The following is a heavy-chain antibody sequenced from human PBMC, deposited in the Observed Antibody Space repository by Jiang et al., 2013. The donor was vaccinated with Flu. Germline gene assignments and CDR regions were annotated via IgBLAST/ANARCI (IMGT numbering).Heavy chain of an antibody. J-gene: IGHJ5*02. CDR2: IYSGGST. Sequence: VQLLESGGGLVQPGGSLRLSCAASGFTVSSNYMSWVRQAPGKGLEWVSVIYSGGSTYYADSVKGRFTTSRDNSKNTLYLQMNSLRAEDTAVYYCARGNLWFGDAAFDPWGQGTLVTVS. V-gene: IGHV3-66*01. CDR3: ARGNLWFGDAAFDP. D-gene: IGHD3-10*01. CDR1: GFTVSSNY.